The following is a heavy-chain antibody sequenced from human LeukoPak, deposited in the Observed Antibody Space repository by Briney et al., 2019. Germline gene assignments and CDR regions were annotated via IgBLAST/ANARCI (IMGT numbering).Heavy chain of an antibody. Sequence: GSLRLSCAASGFTVSSNFMSWVRQAPGKGLEWVSVIYRGGSTYYADSVKGRFTISRDNSKNTVYLQMNSLRAEDTAVYYCARGPTYHDFWSGYSTAFDFWGQGTLVTVSS. D-gene: IGHD3-3*01. J-gene: IGHJ4*02. CDR3: ARGPTYHDFWSGYSTAFDF. V-gene: IGHV3-53*01. CDR1: GFTVSSNF. CDR2: IYRGGST.